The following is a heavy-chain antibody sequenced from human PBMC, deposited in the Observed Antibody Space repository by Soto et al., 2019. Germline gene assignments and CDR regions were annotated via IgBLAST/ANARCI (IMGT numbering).Heavy chain of an antibody. CDR3: AKDLNSYGLVSPFDY. J-gene: IGHJ4*02. CDR2: ISYDGSNK. D-gene: IGHD5-18*01. CDR1: GFTFSSYG. V-gene: IGHV3-30*18. Sequence: GGSLRLSCAASGFTFSSYGMHWVRQAPGKGLEWVAVISYDGSNKYYADSVKGRFTISRDNSKNTLYLQMNSLRAEDTAVYYCAKDLNSYGLVSPFDYWGQGTLVTVSS.